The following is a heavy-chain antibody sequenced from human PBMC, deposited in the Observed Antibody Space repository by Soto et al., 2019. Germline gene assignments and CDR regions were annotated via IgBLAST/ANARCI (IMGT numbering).Heavy chain of an antibody. V-gene: IGHV4-31*03. Sequence: NPSETLSLTCTVSGGSISSGGYYWSWIRQHPGKGLEWIGYIYYSGSTYYNPSLKSRVTISVDTSKNQFSLKLSSVTAADTAVYYCARARGGYSYGYYFDYWGQGTLVTVSS. CDR3: ARARGGYSYGYYFDY. CDR2: IYYSGST. D-gene: IGHD5-18*01. J-gene: IGHJ4*02. CDR1: GGSISSGGYY.